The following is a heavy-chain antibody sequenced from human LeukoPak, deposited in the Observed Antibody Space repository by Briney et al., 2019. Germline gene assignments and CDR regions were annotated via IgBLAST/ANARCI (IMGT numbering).Heavy chain of an antibody. Sequence: GGSLRLSCAASGFTFSSYGMHWVRQAPGKGLEWVAFIRYDGSNKYYTDSVKGPFTISRDNSKNTLYLQMNSLRAEDTALYYCAKGRGWEASYYYYYMDVWGKGTTVTISS. CDR1: GFTFSSYG. J-gene: IGHJ6*03. CDR2: IRYDGSNK. D-gene: IGHD1-26*01. V-gene: IGHV3-30*02. CDR3: AKGRGWEASYYYYYMDV.